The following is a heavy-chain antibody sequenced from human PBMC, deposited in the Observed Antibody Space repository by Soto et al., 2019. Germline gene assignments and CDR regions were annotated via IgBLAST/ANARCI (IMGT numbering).Heavy chain of an antibody. D-gene: IGHD1-26*01. CDR3: AKEGGLSGSYYISSSYYFDY. CDR2: ISYDGANK. CDR1: GFTFSSHA. Sequence: GGSLRLSCAASGFTFSSHAIHWVRQAPGKGLEWVAVISYDGANKYSADSVKGRFTISRDNSKNTLYLQMNSLRAEDTSVYYCAKEGGLSGSYYISSSYYFDYWGQGTLVTVSS. V-gene: IGHV3-30-3*01. J-gene: IGHJ4*02.